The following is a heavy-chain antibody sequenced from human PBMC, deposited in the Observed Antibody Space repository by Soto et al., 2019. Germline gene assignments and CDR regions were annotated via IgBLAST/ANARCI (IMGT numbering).Heavy chain of an antibody. D-gene: IGHD2-2*01. V-gene: IGHV1-69*06. CDR3: ARDDCSSTRCREYYYYGMDV. Sequence: SVKVSCKASGGTFSSYAISWVRQAPGQGLEWMGGIIPIFGTANYAQKFQGRVTITADKSTSTAYIELSSLRSEDTAVYYCARDDCSSTRCREYYYYGMDVWGQGTTVTVSS. CDR1: GGTFSSYA. CDR2: IIPIFGTA. J-gene: IGHJ6*02.